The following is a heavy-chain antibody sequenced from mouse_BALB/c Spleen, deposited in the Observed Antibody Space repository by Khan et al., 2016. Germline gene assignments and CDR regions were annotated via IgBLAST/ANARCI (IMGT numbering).Heavy chain of an antibody. CDR1: GYSITSGYY. Sequence: EVQLQESGPGLVKPSQSLSLTCSVTGYSITSGYYWNWIRQFPGNKLEWMGYISYDGSNNYNPSLKNRISITRDTSKNQFFLKLNSVTTEDTATYCCASRLLAWFAYWGQGTLVTVSA. D-gene: IGHD2-3*01. V-gene: IGHV3-6*02. CDR2: ISYDGSN. CDR3: ASRLLAWFAY. J-gene: IGHJ3*01.